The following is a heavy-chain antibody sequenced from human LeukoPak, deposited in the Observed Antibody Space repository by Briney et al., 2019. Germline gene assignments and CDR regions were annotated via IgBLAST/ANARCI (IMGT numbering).Heavy chain of an antibody. J-gene: IGHJ4*02. CDR3: ARHPSIWGFGLVY. Sequence: PGGSLRLSCAASGFTFSDYYMSWIRQPPGKGLEWIGSISYSGSTYYNPSLHSRVTMSVDTSKNQFSLKLSSVTAADTAVYYCARHPSIWGFGLVYGGRGPLVTVS. D-gene: IGHD3-3*01. V-gene: IGHV4-39*01. CDR1: GFTFSDYY. CDR2: ISYSGST.